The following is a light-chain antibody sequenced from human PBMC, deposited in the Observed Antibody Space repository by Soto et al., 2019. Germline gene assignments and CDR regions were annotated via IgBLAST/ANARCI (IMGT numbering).Light chain of an antibody. J-gene: IGKJ4*01. CDR2: ATS. CDR3: HQTFTPPLT. Sequence: DIQMAQSPSSLSASVGDRVTITCRASRNIDTYLSWYQQKAGKAPKLLIFATSTLQSGVPSRFSGSGSGTDSTLTISSLQPEDFGTYYCHQTFTPPLTFGGGTRVEIK. CDR1: RNIDTY. V-gene: IGKV1-39*01.